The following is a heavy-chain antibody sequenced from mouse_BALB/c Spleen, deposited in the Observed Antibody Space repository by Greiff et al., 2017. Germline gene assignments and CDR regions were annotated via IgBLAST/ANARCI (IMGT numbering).Heavy chain of an antibody. D-gene: IGHD1-1*01. CDR1: GFTFSSYA. CDR2: ISSGGSYT. V-gene: IGHV5-9-4*01. J-gene: IGHJ3*01. CDR3: ASYYGSSSGMAY. Sequence: EVKLMESGGGLVKPGGSLKLSCAASGFTFSSYAMSWVRQSPEKRLEWVAEISSGGSYTYYPDTVTGRFTISRDNAKNTRYLEMSSLRSEDTAMYYCASYYGSSSGMAYWGQGTLVTVSA.